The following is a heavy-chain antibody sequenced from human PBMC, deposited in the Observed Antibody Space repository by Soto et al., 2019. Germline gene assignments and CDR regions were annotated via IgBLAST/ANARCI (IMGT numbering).Heavy chain of an antibody. CDR1: GFTFSSYS. CDR3: AKDSMGATTAPLYFDY. J-gene: IGHJ4*02. V-gene: IGHV3-21*01. CDR2: ISSSSSYI. D-gene: IGHD1-26*01. Sequence: GGSLRLSCAASGFTFSSYSMNWVRQAPGKGLEWVSSISSSSSYIYYADSVKGRFTISRDNAKNSLYLQMNSLRAEDTAVYYCAKDSMGATTAPLYFDYWGQGTLVTVPQ.